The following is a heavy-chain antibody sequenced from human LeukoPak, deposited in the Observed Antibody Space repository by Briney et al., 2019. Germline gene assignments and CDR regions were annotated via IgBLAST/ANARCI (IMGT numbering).Heavy chain of an antibody. CDR1: GLTFSSYA. Sequence: GGSLRLSCAASGLTFSSYAMSWVRQAPGKGLEWVSAISASGSSTYHADSAKGRFTTSRDNSKNTLYLQMNSLRAEDTAIYYCAKVCGANCYYPDYWGQGAQVTVSS. J-gene: IGHJ4*02. V-gene: IGHV3-23*01. CDR3: AKVCGANCYYPDY. CDR2: ISASGSST. D-gene: IGHD2-21*02.